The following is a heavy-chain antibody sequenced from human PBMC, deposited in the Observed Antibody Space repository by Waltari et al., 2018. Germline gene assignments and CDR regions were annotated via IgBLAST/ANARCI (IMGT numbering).Heavy chain of an antibody. V-gene: IGHV4-38-2*01. J-gene: IGHJ3*02. CDR3: ASPEGGPNTHGGYAFDI. CDR2: LAHSGRT. CDR1: GYPISDSRP. D-gene: IGHD2-2*02. Sequence: ESGPGLVKVSETLILTCGVSGYPISDSRPWSWIRQPPGKGLQWSGRLAHSGRTDYDPSINGRLSLSVDRRKNQFSLKLSSVTAADTAVYYCASPEGGPNTHGGYAFDIWGQGTMVTVSS.